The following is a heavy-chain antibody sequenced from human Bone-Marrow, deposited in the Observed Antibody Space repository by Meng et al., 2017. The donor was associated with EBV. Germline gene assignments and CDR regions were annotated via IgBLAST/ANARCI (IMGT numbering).Heavy chain of an antibody. D-gene: IGHD2-2*01. CDR1: RYTFTGYY. J-gene: IGHJ4*02. Sequence: QVRLGQSGAEVRNPGASVKVSCKASRYTFTGYYMHWVRQAPGQGLEWMGRIDPNSGGTLYAQKFQGSFTMTRDTSISTAYMELTRLRSDDTAVYYCARTFTSLVPFSPDFDYWGQGTLVTVSS. CDR3: ARTFTSLVPFSPDFDY. CDR2: IDPNSGGT. V-gene: IGHV1-2*06.